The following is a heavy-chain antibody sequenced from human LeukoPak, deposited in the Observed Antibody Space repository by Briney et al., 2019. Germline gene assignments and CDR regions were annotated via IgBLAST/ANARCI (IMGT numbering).Heavy chain of an antibody. CDR2: IYYSGST. D-gene: IGHD3-22*01. V-gene: IGHV4-30-4*01. J-gene: IGHJ4*02. CDR1: GGSIGSSDYC. CDR3: ARGYYYDSTGYPPYF. Sequence: SQTLSLTYTVSGGSIGSSDYCWSWIRQPPGKGLEWIGYIYYSGSTYYNPSLKSRVTISVDKSKNQFSLKLSSVTAADTAVYYCARGYYYDSTGYPPYFWGQGTLVTVSS.